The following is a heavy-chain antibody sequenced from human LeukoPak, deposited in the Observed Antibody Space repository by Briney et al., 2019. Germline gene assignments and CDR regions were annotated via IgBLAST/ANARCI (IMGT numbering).Heavy chain of an antibody. V-gene: IGHV1-18*01. D-gene: IGHD3-9*01. Sequence: ASVKVSCKASGYTFTSYGIIWVRQAPGQGLEWMGWISAYNGNTNYAQKLQGRVTMTTDTSTSTAYMELRSLRSDDTAVYYCAREGPNYDILTGFEFDIWGQGTMVTVSS. CDR2: ISAYNGNT. CDR3: AREGPNYDILTGFEFDI. J-gene: IGHJ3*02. CDR1: GYTFTSYG.